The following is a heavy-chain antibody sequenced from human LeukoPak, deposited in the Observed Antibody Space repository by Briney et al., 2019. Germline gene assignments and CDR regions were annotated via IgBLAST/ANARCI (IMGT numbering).Heavy chain of an antibody. D-gene: IGHD2-21*01. CDR2: IYPGDSTI. CDR3: ARRGGAFYEDY. Sequence: GESLKISCKGSGYTFTNYWIAWVRQMPGKGLEWRGIIYPGDSTIKYSPSFQGQVAISADKSISTAYLQWRSLQASDTAIYYCARRGGAFYEDYWGQGTLVTVSA. J-gene: IGHJ4*02. CDR1: GYTFTNYW. V-gene: IGHV5-51*01.